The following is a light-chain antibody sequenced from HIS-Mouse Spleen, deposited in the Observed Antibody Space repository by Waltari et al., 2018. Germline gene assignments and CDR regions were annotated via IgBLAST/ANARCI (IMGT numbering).Light chain of an antibody. J-gene: IGLJ2*01. CDR2: QDS. CDR3: QAWDSSYSV. V-gene: IGLV3-1*01. CDR1: TLGDKY. Sequence: SYELTQPPSVSVSPGQTASITCSGDTLGDKYACWYQQKPGQSPVRVIYQDSKRPSGIPERFSGSNSGNTATLTISGTQAMDEADYYCQAWDSSYSVFGGGTKLTVL.